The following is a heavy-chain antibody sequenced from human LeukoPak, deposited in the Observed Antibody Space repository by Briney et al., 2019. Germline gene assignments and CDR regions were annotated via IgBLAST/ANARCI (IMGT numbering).Heavy chain of an antibody. V-gene: IGHV3-7*04. D-gene: IGHD3-22*01. CDR1: GFTFSSFW. J-gene: IGHJ4*02. Sequence: PGGSLRLSCAASGFTFSSFWVSWVRQAPGKGLEWVANIKGDGSEKYYVGSAKGRFTISRDNAQNSLYLQMNSLRAEDTAVYYCARYTSAYYDWGQGSLVTVSS. CDR2: IKGDGSEK. CDR3: ARYTSAYYD.